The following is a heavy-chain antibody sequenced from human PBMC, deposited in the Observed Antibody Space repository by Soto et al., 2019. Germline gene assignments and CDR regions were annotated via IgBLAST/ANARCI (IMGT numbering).Heavy chain of an antibody. D-gene: IGHD3-16*02. Sequence: KESGPTLVKPTQTLTLTCTFSGFSLSTSGVGVGWIRQPPGKALEWLALIYWDDDTRYSPSLKSRFTISKDTSKTQVVLTMTNMDPVDTATYYCAHIFNSNYGSYRYFVYWGQGTLVTVSS. J-gene: IGHJ4*02. CDR2: IYWDDDT. V-gene: IGHV2-5*02. CDR1: GFSLSTSGVG. CDR3: AHIFNSNYGSYRYFVY.